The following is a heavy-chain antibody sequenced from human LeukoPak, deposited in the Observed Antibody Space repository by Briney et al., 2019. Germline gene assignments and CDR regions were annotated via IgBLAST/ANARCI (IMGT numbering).Heavy chain of an antibody. V-gene: IGHV1-3*01. D-gene: IGHD6-19*01. CDR1: GYTFTSYA. Sequence: GASVKVSCKASGYTFTSYAMHWVRQAPGQRFEWMGWINAGNGNTKYSQKFQGRVTITRDTSASTAYMELSSLRSEDTAVYYCARGYSSGWYSVDSLVYFDYWGQGTLVTVSS. J-gene: IGHJ4*02. CDR2: INAGNGNT. CDR3: ARGYSSGWYSVDSLVYFDY.